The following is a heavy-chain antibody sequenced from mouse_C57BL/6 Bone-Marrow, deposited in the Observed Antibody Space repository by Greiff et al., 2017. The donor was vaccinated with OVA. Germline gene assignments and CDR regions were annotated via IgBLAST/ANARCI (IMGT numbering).Heavy chain of an antibody. D-gene: IGHD2-2*01. J-gene: IGHJ2*01. CDR3: ARHEGSPRWVVTTLDY. Sequence: QVQLQQSGAELVKPGASVKLSCKASGYTFTEYTIHWVKQRPGQGLEWIGWFYPGSGSKKYNEKFKDKATLTATKSTSTVYMELSMLTSKDSAVYFCARHEGSPRWVVTTLDYWGQGTTLTVSS. CDR1: GYTFTEYT. CDR2: FYPGSGSK. V-gene: IGHV1-62-2*01.